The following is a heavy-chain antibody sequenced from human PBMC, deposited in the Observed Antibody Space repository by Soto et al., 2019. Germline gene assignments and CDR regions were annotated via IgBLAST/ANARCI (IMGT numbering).Heavy chain of an antibody. CDR2: VYYNENT. J-gene: IGHJ5*02. CDR1: GASISTPGSY. D-gene: IGHD3-10*01. V-gene: IGHV4-39*01. CDR3: ARRERYYGSPGWFDP. Sequence: PSETLSLTCTVSGASISTPGSYWGWIRQPPGKGLEWIGTVYYNENTYYNPSLKSRVTITVDTAKNQFSLNLRSVTAADTAMYFCARRERYYGSPGWFDPWGPGTLVTVSS.